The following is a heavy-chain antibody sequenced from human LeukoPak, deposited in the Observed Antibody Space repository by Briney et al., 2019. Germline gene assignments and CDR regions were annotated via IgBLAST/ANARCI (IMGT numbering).Heavy chain of an antibody. Sequence: GGSLRLSCAASGFTFTTYSMNWVRHAPGKGLEWVSYISTSSSTTYYADSVKGRFAISRDNAKNSLYLQMNSLRVEDTAVYYCARDLLASRSAFDIWGQGTMVTVSS. CDR1: GFTFTTYS. CDR3: ARDLLASRSAFDI. V-gene: IGHV3-48*01. J-gene: IGHJ3*02. CDR2: ISTSSSTT.